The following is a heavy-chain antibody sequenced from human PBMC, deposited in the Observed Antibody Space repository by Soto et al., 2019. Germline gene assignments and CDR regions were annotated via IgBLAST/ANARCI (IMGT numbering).Heavy chain of an antibody. CDR3: AHRALSGSRYYFDF. J-gene: IGHJ4*02. CDR2: ISWDDNK. V-gene: IGHV2-5*02. Sequence: QITLKESGPTLVKPTQTLTLTCSLSGFSLNTRAVGVGWIRQPPGKALEWLALISWDDNKRYRPFLESRLSIAKDTSGNQVVLTMTNVDPLDTATYYCAHRALSGSRYYFDFWGLGTLVTVSS. D-gene: IGHD1-26*01. CDR1: GFSLNTRAVG.